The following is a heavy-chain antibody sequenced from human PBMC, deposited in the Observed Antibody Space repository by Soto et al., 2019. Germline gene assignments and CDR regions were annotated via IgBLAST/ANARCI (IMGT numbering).Heavy chain of an antibody. CDR1: GYTFTSYD. CDR3: ATGIVATRFDY. D-gene: IGHD5-12*01. V-gene: IGHV1-18*01. CDR2: ISTYNANT. Sequence: ASVKVSCKASGYTFTSYDINWVRQATGQGLEWMGWISTYNANTGYAQKFQGRVTMTTDTSTSTVYMEVRSLRSDDTAVYYCATGIVATRFDYWGQGTLVTSPQ. J-gene: IGHJ4*02.